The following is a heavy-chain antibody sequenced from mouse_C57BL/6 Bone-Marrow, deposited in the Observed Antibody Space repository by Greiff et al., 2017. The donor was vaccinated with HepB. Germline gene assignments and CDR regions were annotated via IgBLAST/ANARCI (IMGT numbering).Heavy chain of an antibody. CDR3: TTSYGSSSAY. D-gene: IGHD1-1*01. CDR2: IDPENGDT. Sequence: VQLKQSGAELVRPGASVKLSCTASGFNIKDDYMHWVKQRPEQGLEWIGWIDPENGDTEYASKFQGKATITADTSSNPAYLQLSSLTSEDTAVYYCTTSYGSSSAYWGQGTLVTVSA. V-gene: IGHV14-4*01. J-gene: IGHJ3*01. CDR1: GFNIKDDY.